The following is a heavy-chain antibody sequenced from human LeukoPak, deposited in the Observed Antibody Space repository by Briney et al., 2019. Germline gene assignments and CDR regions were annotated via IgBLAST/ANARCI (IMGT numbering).Heavy chain of an antibody. Sequence: PGGSLRLSCAASGFTFSSYAMSWVRQAPGKGLEWVSAISGSGGSTYYADSVKGRFTISRDNSKNTLYLQMNSLRAEDTAVYYCAKGGGWLDYVEVAYWGQGTLVTVSS. J-gene: IGHJ4*02. CDR1: GFTFSSYA. V-gene: IGHV3-23*01. D-gene: IGHD4-17*01. CDR2: ISGSGGST. CDR3: AKGGGWLDYVEVAY.